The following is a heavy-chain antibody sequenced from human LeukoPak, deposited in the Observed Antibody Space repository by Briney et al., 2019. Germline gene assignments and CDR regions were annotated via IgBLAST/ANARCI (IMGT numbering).Heavy chain of an antibody. J-gene: IGHJ4*02. CDR1: GFTFSSYG. CDR3: ANPTTVTHY. V-gene: IGHV3-30*18. D-gene: IGHD4-17*01. Sequence: GGSLRLSCAASGFTFSSYGMHWVRQAPGKGLEWVAVISYDGSNKYYADSVKGQFTISRDNSKNTLYLQMNSLRAEDTAVYYCANPTTVTHYWGQGTLVTVSS. CDR2: ISYDGSNK.